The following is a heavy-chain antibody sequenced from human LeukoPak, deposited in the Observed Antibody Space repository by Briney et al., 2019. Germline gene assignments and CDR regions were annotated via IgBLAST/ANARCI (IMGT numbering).Heavy chain of an antibody. CDR1: GFTFSSYW. D-gene: IGHD6-19*01. Sequence: GGSLRLSCAASGFTFSSYWMSWVRQAPGKGLEWVAVISYDGSNKYYADSVKGRFTISRDNSKNTLYLQMNSLRAEDTAVYYCAKDLFNLPEQWRDLYYYYGMDVWGQGTTVTVSS. CDR3: AKDLFNLPEQWRDLYYYYGMDV. V-gene: IGHV3-30*18. CDR2: ISYDGSNK. J-gene: IGHJ6*02.